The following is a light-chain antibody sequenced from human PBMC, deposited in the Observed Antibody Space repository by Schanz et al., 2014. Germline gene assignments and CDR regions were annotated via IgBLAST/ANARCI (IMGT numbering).Light chain of an antibody. CDR2: DVS. V-gene: IGLV2-14*03. Sequence: QSALTQPASVSGSPGQSITISCTGTRSDVGGYNYVSWYQQHPGKAPQLMIYDVSDRPSGVSNRFSGSKSGNTASLTISGLQAEDEADYYCSSYISSTTSWVFGGGTKLTVL. CDR3: SSYISSTTSWV. CDR1: RSDVGGYNY. J-gene: IGLJ3*02.